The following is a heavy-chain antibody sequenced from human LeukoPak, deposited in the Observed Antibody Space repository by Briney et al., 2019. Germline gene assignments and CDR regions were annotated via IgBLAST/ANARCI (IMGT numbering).Heavy chain of an antibody. Sequence: ASVKVSCKASGYTFTTYYMHWVRQAPGQGLEWMGWINPNSGGTNYAQKFQGRVTMTRDTSISTAYMELSRLRSDDTAVYYCAREGYQDEGANISLLDYWGQGTLVTVSS. CDR2: INPNSGGT. D-gene: IGHD1-26*01. CDR3: AREGYQDEGANISLLDY. J-gene: IGHJ4*02. V-gene: IGHV1-2*02. CDR1: GYTFTTYY.